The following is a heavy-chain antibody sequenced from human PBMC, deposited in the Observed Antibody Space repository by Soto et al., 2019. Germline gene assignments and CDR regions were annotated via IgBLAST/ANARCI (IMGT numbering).Heavy chain of an antibody. J-gene: IGHJ3*02. V-gene: IGHV1-69*05. Sequence: ASVTGSSKAPSHTSTCYDMHCARPAPGQSLEWMGGIIPIFGTANYAQKCQERVTITRDMSTSTAYMELSSLRSEGTAVYYCAALPRIVPPNGENAFDIWGQGTMVTVSS. CDR2: IIPIFGTA. CDR1: SHTSTCYD. D-gene: IGHD3-16*02. CDR3: AALPRIVPPNGENAFDI.